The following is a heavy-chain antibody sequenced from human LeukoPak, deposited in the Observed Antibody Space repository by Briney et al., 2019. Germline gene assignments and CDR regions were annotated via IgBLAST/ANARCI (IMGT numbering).Heavy chain of an antibody. V-gene: IGHV4-34*01. CDR1: GGSFSGYY. CDR2: INHSGST. D-gene: IGHD5-18*01. J-gene: IGHJ3*02. CDR3: ARGWLQLWFVDI. Sequence: SETLSLTCAVYGGSFSGYYWSWIRQPPGKGLEWIGEINHSGSTNYNPSLKSRVTISVDTSKNQFSLKLSSVTAADTAVYYCARGWLQLWFVDIWDQGTMVTVSS.